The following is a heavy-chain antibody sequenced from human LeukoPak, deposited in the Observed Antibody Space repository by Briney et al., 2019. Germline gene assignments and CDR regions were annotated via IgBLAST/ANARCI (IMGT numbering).Heavy chain of an antibody. J-gene: IGHJ6*02. CDR2: INHSGST. CDR1: GGSFSGYY. V-gene: IGHV4-34*01. Sequence: PSETLSLTCAVYGGSFSGYYWSWIRQTPGKGLEWIGEINHSGSTNYNPSLKSRVTISVDTSKNQFSLKLSSVTAADTAVYYCARQPPYYYYGMDVWGQGTTVTVSS. CDR3: ARQPPYYYYGMDV.